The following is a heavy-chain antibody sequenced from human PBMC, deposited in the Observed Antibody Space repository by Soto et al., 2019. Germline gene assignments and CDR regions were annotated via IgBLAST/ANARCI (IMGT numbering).Heavy chain of an antibody. D-gene: IGHD6-19*01. J-gene: IGHJ4*02. CDR3: ATSSDWSPLLDY. V-gene: IGHV1-2*02. CDR1: RSTFTNFY. CDR2: INNGGGT. Sequence: ASVKFSCKASRSTFTNFYLHWVRQAPGQRPEWMGWINNGGGTIYAQKFQGGLTMTRDTSITTAYMELSRLSSDDTAFYYCATSSDWSPLLDYWGQGTLVTVSS.